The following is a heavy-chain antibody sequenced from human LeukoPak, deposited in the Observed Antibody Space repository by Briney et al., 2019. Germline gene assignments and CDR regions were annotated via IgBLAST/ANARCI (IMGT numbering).Heavy chain of an antibody. J-gene: IGHJ5*02. CDR1: GGSISSYY. CDR3: ARGLEGYSSNNWFDP. CDR2: IYYSGST. V-gene: IGHV4-59*12. Sequence: SETLSLTCTVSGGSISSYYWSWIRQPPGKGLEWIGYIYYSGSTNYNPSLKSRVTISVDTSRNQFSLKPSSVTAADTAVYYCARGLEGYSSNNWFDPWGQGTLVTVSS. D-gene: IGHD6-19*01.